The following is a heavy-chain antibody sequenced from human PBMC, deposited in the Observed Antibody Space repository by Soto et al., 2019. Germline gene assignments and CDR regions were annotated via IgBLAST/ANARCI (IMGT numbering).Heavy chain of an antibody. V-gene: IGHV1-69*08. CDR1: GGTFSSYT. J-gene: IGHJ4*02. D-gene: IGHD3-10*01. CDR3: AREEYYYGSGAFFDY. Sequence: QVQLVQSGAEVKKPGSSVKVSCKASGGTFSSYTISWVRQAPGQGLEWMGRIIPILGIANYAQKFQGRVTITADKSTSTAYMELSSLRSADTAVYYCAREEYYYGSGAFFDYCGQGTLVTVSS. CDR2: IIPILGIA.